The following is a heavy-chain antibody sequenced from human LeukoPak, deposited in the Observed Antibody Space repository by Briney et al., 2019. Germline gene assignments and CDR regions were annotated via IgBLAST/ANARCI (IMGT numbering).Heavy chain of an antibody. Sequence: PGGSLRLSCAASGFTFSSYGMHWVRQAPGKGLEWVAFIRYDGSNKYYADSVKGRFTISRDNSKNTLYPQMNSLRAEDTAVYYCAKDLPRYYDFWSGFDYWGQGTLVTVSS. J-gene: IGHJ4*02. CDR1: GFTFSSYG. CDR2: IRYDGSNK. CDR3: AKDLPRYYDFWSGFDY. D-gene: IGHD3-3*01. V-gene: IGHV3-30*02.